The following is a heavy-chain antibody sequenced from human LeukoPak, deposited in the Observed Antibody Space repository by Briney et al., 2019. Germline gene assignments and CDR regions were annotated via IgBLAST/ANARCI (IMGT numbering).Heavy chain of an antibody. Sequence: PGGSLRLSCAASGFTFSSYAMSWVRQAPGKGLDWVSSISDSGGRTYYADSVKGRFTISRDNSKSTVYLQMNSLRAEDTALYYCAKGHRQRGDFDYWGQGTLVTVSS. CDR1: GFTFSSYA. J-gene: IGHJ4*02. CDR3: AKGHRQRGDFDY. CDR2: ISDSGGRT. V-gene: IGHV3-23*01. D-gene: IGHD1-1*01.